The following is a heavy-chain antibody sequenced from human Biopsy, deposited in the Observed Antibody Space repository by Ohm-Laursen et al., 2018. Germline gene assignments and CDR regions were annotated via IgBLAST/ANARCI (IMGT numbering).Heavy chain of an antibody. V-gene: IGHV1-24*01. CDR2: SDPEDGQT. CDR3: ATDMGGREIPNYYAFDL. CDR1: GYTLVELS. J-gene: IGHJ3*01. D-gene: IGHD3-22*01. Sequence: ASVKVSCNVSGYTLVELSMHWVRQAPGKGLEWMGMSDPEDGQTIYAQNFQGRLTMTDDTSTDTAYMELSSLRSDDTAVYFCATDMGGREIPNYYAFDLWGQGTKVTVSS.